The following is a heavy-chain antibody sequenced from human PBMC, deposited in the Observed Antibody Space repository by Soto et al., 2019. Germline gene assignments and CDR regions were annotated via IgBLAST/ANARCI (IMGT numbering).Heavy chain of an antibody. J-gene: IGHJ4*02. CDR1: GGSFSAYC. CDR2: INHSGGT. V-gene: IGHV4-34*01. D-gene: IGHD3-22*01. CDR3: VRGSVDTVDSSGFYEY. Sequence: SETLSLTCAVYGGSFSAYCWSWIRQPPGKGLEWIGEINHSGGTSYNPSLKSRVTISVDTSKSQFSLKLTSVTAADRAVYYWVRGSVDTVDSSGFYEYWAQGTPAT.